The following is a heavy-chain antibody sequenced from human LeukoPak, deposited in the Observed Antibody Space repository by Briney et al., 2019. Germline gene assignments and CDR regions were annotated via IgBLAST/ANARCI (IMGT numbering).Heavy chain of an antibody. CDR1: GFTFSSYS. CDR3: ARGIRRIVATTGLYYFDY. CDR2: ISSSSSTI. J-gene: IGHJ4*02. Sequence: GGSLRLSXAASGFTFSSYSMNWIRQAQGKGLEWVSYISSSSSTIYYADSVKGRFTISRDNAKNSLYLQMNSLRAEDTAVYYCARGIRRIVATTGLYYFDYWGQGTLVTVSS. V-gene: IGHV3-48*01. D-gene: IGHD5-12*01.